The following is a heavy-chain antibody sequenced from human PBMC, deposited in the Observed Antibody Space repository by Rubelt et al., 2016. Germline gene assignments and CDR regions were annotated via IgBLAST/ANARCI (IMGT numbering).Heavy chain of an antibody. CDR3: ARGVQGGFDH. V-gene: IGHV3-48*01. D-gene: IGHD3-16*01. CDR2: ITSDTNTI. Sequence: EVQLVESGGDLVQPGGSLLLSCSASGFTFSIYSMNWVRQAPGKGLEWVSYITSDTNTIYYADSVKGRFTIYRDKVENSLFLQQHSLRVEDTAVYYCARGVQGGFDHWGQGILVTVSS. J-gene: IGHJ4*02. CDR1: GFTFSIYS.